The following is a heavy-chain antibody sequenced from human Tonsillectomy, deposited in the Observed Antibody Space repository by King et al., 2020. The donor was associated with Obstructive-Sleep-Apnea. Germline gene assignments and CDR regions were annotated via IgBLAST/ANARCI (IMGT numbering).Heavy chain of an antibody. CDR2: IYYSGST. CDR1: GGSISSYY. J-gene: IGHJ3*02. Sequence: QLQESGPGLVKPSETLSLTCTVSGGSISSYYWSWIRQPPGKGLEWIGYIYYSGSTNYNPSLKSRVTISVDTSKNQFSLKLSSVTAADTAVYYCARVTHGSGSYGTFDIWGQGTMVTVSS. CDR3: ARVTHGSGSYGTFDI. V-gene: IGHV4-59*01. D-gene: IGHD3-10*01.